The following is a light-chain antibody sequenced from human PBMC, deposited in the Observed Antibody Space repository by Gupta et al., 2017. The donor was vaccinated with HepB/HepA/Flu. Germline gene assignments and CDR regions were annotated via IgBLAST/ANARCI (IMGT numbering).Light chain of an antibody. CDR2: GAS. V-gene: IGKV3-20*01. CDR1: QSVSSSY. J-gene: IGKJ2*01. Sequence: EIVLTQSPGTLSLSPGERATLSCRASQSVSSSYLAWYQQKPGQAPRLLIYGASSRATGITDRFSGSGAGTDVTLTISRLEPEDFEVYYCQQDGSSPPGYTFGQGTKLEIK. CDR3: QQDGSSPPGYT.